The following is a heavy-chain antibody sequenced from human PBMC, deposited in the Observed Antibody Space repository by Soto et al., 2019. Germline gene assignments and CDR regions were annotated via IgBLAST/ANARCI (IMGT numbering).Heavy chain of an antibody. D-gene: IGHD1-20*01. CDR1: GYTFTSYY. V-gene: IGHV1-46*01. Sequence: GASVKVSCKASGYTFTSYYMHWVRQAPGQGLEWMGIINPSGGSTSYAQKFQGRVTMTRDTSTSTVYMELSSLRSEDTAVYYCARDAEIITGRPPLSNWFDPWGQGTLVTVSS. CDR2: INPSGGST. CDR3: ARDAEIITGRPPLSNWFDP. J-gene: IGHJ5*02.